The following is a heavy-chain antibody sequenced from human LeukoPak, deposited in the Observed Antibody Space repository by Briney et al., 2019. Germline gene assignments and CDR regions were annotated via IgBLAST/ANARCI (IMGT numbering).Heavy chain of an antibody. CDR1: GFTFSSYG. CDR2: IKQDGSEK. V-gene: IGHV3-7*04. CDR3: ARGDWFDP. Sequence: PGGSLRLSCAASGFTFSSYGMHWVRQVPGKGLEWVANIKQDGSEKYYVDSVKGRFTISRDNAKNSLYLQMNSLRAEDTAVYYCARGDWFDPWGQGTLVTVSS. J-gene: IGHJ5*02.